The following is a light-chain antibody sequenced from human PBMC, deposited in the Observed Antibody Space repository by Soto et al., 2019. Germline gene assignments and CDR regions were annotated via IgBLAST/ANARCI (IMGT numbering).Light chain of an antibody. CDR1: QNINNY. V-gene: IGKV1-33*01. J-gene: IGKJ5*01. CDR3: QQYVNLPT. CDR2: DAS. Sequence: IQMTQSPSSLSASVGDRVTITCQASQNINNYLNWYQQKPGRAPKLLIYDASNLEAGVPSRFRGSGSGTDFTFTISRLQPEDLATYYCQQYVNLPTFGQGTRLEIK.